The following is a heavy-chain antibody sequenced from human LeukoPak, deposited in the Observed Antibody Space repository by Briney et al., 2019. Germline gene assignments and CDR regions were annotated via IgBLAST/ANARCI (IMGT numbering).Heavy chain of an antibody. V-gene: IGHV4-59*01. CDR2: IYYSGST. J-gene: IGHJ4*02. CDR3: ARLSGRDYYFDY. CDR1: GGSISTYY. Sequence: PSETRSLTCTVSGGSISTYYWSWIRQPPGKGLEWMGYIYYSGSTSYNPSLKSRVTISVDTSKNHFSLKLSYVTAADTAVYYCARLSGRDYYFDYWGQGTLVTVSS. D-gene: IGHD4/OR15-4a*01.